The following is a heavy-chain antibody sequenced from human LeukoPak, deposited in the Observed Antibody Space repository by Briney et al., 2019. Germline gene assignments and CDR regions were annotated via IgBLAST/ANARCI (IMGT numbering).Heavy chain of an antibody. CDR1: GYTFTSYY. J-gene: IGHJ4*02. CDR2: INPSGGST. V-gene: IGHV1-46*01. Sequence: GASVKVSCKASGYTFTSYYMHWVRQAPGQGLEWMGIINPSGGSTSYAQKFQGRVTMTRDTSTSTVYMELSSLRSEDTAVYYCARDRAYCGGDCYSTLDYWGQGTLVTVSS. D-gene: IGHD2-21*01. CDR3: ARDRAYCGGDCYSTLDY.